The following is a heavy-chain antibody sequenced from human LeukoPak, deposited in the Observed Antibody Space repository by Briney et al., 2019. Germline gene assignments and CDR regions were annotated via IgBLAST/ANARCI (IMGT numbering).Heavy chain of an antibody. Sequence: SETLSLTCSVSRASITSPGYYWTWIRQYPGKGLEWIGNMFYNGTTYYNPSFKGRVTVSGDTSKNQFSLNLNSVTAADTAVYYCARDRIDTALAFFFDYWGQGTLVTVSS. V-gene: IGHV4-31*03. CDR3: ARDRIDTALAFFFDY. J-gene: IGHJ4*02. CDR2: MFYNGTT. D-gene: IGHD3-3*02. CDR1: RASITSPGYY.